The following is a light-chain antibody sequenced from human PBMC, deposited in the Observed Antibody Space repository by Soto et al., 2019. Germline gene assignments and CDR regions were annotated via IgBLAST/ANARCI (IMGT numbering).Light chain of an antibody. Sequence: DIQMTPSPSTLSASVGDRVTITCRASQRISSWLAWYQQKPGKAPKLLIYKASSLESGVPSRFSGSGSGTEFTLTISSLQPDDFATDYCQQYNSYPYTFGQGTKLEIK. CDR1: QRISSW. CDR3: QQYNSYPYT. J-gene: IGKJ2*01. CDR2: KAS. V-gene: IGKV1-5*03.